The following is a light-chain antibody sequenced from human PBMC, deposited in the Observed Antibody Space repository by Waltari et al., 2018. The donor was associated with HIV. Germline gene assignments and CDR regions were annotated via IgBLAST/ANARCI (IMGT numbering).Light chain of an antibody. V-gene: IGLV1-47*01. CDR3: ASWDDNLNSCL. CDR1: HSNLGRNN. CDR2: TNN. Sequence: QSVVTQPPSASGTPGQRVTISCSGSHSNLGRNNVYWYQHLPGTAPKLLISTNNHPPSGLTDRSSGYTSTTASSLTISGLRSEDEADYYGASWDDNLNSCLFGGVTKLTVL. J-gene: IGLJ3*02.